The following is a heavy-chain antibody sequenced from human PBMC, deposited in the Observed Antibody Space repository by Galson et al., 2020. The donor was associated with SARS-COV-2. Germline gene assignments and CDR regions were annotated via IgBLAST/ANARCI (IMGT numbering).Heavy chain of an antibody. CDR2: IWYDGSNK. CDR3: ARGALMITFGGVIVPDPVY. CDR1: GFTFSSYG. V-gene: IGHV3-33*01. J-gene: IGHJ4*02. Sequence: GESLKISCAASGFTFSSYGMHWVRQAPGKGLEWVAVIWYDGSNKYYADSVKGRFTISRDNSKNTLYLQMNSLRAEDTAVYYCARGALMITFGGVIVPDPVYWGQGTLVTVSS. D-gene: IGHD3-16*02.